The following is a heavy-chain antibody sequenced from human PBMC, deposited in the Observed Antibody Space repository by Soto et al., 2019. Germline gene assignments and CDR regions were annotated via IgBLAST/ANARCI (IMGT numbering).Heavy chain of an antibody. CDR3: XXXXXXXXXXXXXIPT. CDR2: IYHSGSP. Sequence: QVQLRESGPGLVKTSGTLSLTCAVSGGSISSTNWWTWVRQPPGKGLEWIGEIYHSGSPTYSPSFXXXXXXXXXXXXXXXXXXXXXXXXXXXXXXXXXXXXXXXXXXXXXIPTWGQGILVTVSS. CDR1: GGSISSTNW. V-gene: IGHV4-4*02. J-gene: IGHJ5*02.